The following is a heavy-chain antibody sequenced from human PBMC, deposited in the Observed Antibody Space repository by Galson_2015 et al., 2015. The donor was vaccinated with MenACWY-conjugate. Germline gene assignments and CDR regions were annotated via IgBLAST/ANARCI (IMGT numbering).Heavy chain of an antibody. CDR2: ISSSRSTI. CDR3: ARDSTGNWNDFVYSYYGMDV. V-gene: IGHV3-48*04. D-gene: IGHD1-1*01. CDR1: GFTFSRYS. J-gene: IGHJ6*02. Sequence: LRLSCAASGFTFSRYSMHWVRQAPGKGLEWVSYISSSRSTIYYADSVKGRFTISRDNAKNSLYLQMNSLRAEDTAMYYCARDSTGNWNDFVYSYYGMDVWGQGTTVTVSS.